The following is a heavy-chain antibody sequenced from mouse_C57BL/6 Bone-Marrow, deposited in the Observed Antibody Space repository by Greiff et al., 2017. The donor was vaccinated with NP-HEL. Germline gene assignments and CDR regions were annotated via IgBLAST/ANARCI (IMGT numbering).Heavy chain of an antibody. Sequence: EVQLQQSGPELVQPGASVKISCTASGYSFTGYYMHWVKQSHGNILDWIGYIYPYSGVSSYNQKFKGKATLTVDKSSSPAYIELRSMTSEDSAVYYCARNGRTAQATWYFDYWGKGTTLTVSS. CDR2: IYPYSGVS. V-gene: IGHV1-31*01. J-gene: IGHJ2*01. CDR1: GYSFTGYY. CDR3: ARNGRTAQATWYFDY. D-gene: IGHD3-2*02.